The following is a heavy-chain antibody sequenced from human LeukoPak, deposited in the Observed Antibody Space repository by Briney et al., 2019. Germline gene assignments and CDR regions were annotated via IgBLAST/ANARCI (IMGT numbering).Heavy chain of an antibody. V-gene: IGHV3-23*01. D-gene: IGHD6-19*01. CDR2: ISGSGGST. J-gene: IGHJ6*02. CDR3: AKDSSGWYVYYYYGMDV. CDR1: GFTFSSYA. Sequence: GGSLRLSCAASGFTFSSYAMSWVRQAPGKGLEWVSAISGSGGSTYYADSVKGRFTISRDNSKNTLYLQMNGLRAEDTAVYYCAKDSSGWYVYYYYGMDVWGQGTTVTVSS.